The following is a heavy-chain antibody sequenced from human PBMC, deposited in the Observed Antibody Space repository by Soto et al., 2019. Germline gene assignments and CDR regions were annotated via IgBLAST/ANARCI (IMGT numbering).Heavy chain of an antibody. Sequence: ASVKVSCKASGGTFSSYTISWVRQAPGQGLEWMGRIIPILGIANYAQKFQGRVTITADKSTSTAYMELSSLRSEDTAVYYCARDSGSTSRRGSWFDPWGQGTLVTVSS. D-gene: IGHD2-2*01. CDR3: ARDSGSTSRRGSWFDP. V-gene: IGHV1-69*04. J-gene: IGHJ5*02. CDR2: IIPILGIA. CDR1: GGTFSSYT.